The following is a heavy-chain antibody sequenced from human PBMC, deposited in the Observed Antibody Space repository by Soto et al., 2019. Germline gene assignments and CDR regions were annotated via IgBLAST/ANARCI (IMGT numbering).Heavy chain of an antibody. J-gene: IGHJ5*02. CDR3: ARGLAYYYGSGAPNWFDP. Sequence: QVQLQESGPGLVKPSGTLSLTCAVSGGSISSSNWWSWVRQPPGKGLEWIGEIYHSGSTNYNPSLKSRGTISVDKSKNQFSLKLSSVTAADTAVYYCARGLAYYYGSGAPNWFDPWGQGTLVTVSS. CDR1: GGSISSSNW. D-gene: IGHD3-10*01. CDR2: IYHSGST. V-gene: IGHV4-4*02.